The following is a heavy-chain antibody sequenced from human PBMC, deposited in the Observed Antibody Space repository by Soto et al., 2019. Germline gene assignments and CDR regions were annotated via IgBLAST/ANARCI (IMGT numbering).Heavy chain of an antibody. CDR1: GGSISSYY. CDR3: ARAYDFWNGYYSAQYYFDF. V-gene: IGHV4-59*12. D-gene: IGHD3-3*01. CDR2: IYYSGST. Sequence: PSETLSLTCTVSGGSISSYYWSWIRQPPGKGLEWIGYIYYSGSTNYNPSLKSRIVISVDTSKNQFSLKLISVTAADTAVYYCARAYDFWNGYYSAQYYFDFWGQGTLVTVS. J-gene: IGHJ4*02.